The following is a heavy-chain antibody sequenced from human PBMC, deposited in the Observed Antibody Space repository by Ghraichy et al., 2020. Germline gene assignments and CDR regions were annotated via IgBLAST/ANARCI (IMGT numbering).Heavy chain of an antibody. V-gene: IGHV3-30*18. J-gene: IGHJ4*02. CDR1: GFIFSHYA. CDR2: MSYDGATK. CDR3: AKDTGSTWYVAIC. D-gene: IGHD6-13*01. Sequence: LSLTCAASGFIFSHYAMHWVRQTPGKGLEWVAVMSYDGATKYYADSVKGRFTISRDNSNSTLFLEMDSLRSEDTAIYYCAKDTGSTWYVAICWGQGTLVTVSS.